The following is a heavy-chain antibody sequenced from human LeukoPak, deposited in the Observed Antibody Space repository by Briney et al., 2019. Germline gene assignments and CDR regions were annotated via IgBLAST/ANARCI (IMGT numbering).Heavy chain of an antibody. J-gene: IGHJ4*02. CDR1: GGSMSSGSYY. CDR2: IYNSGAT. Sequence: SETLSLTCTVSGGSMSSGSYYWGWIRQPPGKGLEWIGTIYNSGATFYNPSFKSRVTISVDTSKNQFSLRLRSVTAADTAVYYCANPRSEFPAVFDYWGQGTLVTVSS. CDR3: ANPRSEFPAVFDY. V-gene: IGHV4-39*01. D-gene: IGHD3-10*01.